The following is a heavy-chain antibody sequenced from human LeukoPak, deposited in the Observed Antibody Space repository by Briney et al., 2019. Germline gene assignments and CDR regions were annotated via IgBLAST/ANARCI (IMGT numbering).Heavy chain of an antibody. CDR1: GGTFSSYA. Sequence: SVKVSCKASGGTFSSYAISWVRQAPGQGLEWMGGIIPIFGTANYAQKFQGRVTITADKSTSTAYMELSSLRSEDTAVYYCARDGYSGYVAAFDIWGQGTMDTVSS. V-gene: IGHV1-69*06. J-gene: IGHJ3*02. CDR2: IIPIFGTA. CDR3: ARDGYSGYVAAFDI. D-gene: IGHD5-12*01.